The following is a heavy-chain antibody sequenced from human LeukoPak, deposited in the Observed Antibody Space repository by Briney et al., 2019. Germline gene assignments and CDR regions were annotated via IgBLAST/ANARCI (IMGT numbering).Heavy chain of an antibody. V-gene: IGHV4-38-2*01. CDR3: ARRSSGWYGDLFDY. J-gene: IGHJ4*02. D-gene: IGHD6-19*01. CDR1: GYSISGGYY. Sequence: PSETLSLTCAVSGYSISGGYYWGWIRPPPGKGLEWIGSIYHSGSTYYNPSLKSRVTISVDTSKNQFSLKLSSVTAADTAVYYCARRSSGWYGDLFDYWGQGTLVTVSS. CDR2: IYHSGST.